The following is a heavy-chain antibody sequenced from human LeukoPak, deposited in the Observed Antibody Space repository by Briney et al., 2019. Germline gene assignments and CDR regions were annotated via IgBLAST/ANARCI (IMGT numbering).Heavy chain of an antibody. Sequence: ASETLSLTCAVYGFTVSNYMHSGRQTPRQRGEGMGWINHNSGGTNYAQKFQGRVTMTRDTSIITAYMELSRLRSDDTAVYYCARGRRHYDSSAYYYEGDAFDIWGQGTMVTVSS. J-gene: IGHJ3*02. CDR1: VYGFTVSNY. V-gene: IGHV1-2*02. D-gene: IGHD3-22*01. CDR2: INHNSGGT. CDR3: ARGRRHYDSSAYYYEGDAFDI.